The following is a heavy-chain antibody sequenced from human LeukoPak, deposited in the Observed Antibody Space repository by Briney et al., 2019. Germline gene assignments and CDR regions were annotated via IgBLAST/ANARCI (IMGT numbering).Heavy chain of an antibody. CDR3: ARDYSGPDY. J-gene: IGHJ4*02. CDR1: GFTFSSYG. CDR2: IWYDGSNK. D-gene: IGHD4-11*01. V-gene: IGHV3-33*01. Sequence: GRSLRLSCAASGFTFSSYGMHWVRQAPGKGLEWVAVIWYDGSNKYYTDSVKGRFTISRDNSKNTLYLQMNSLRAEDTAVYYCARDYSGPDYWGQGTLVTVSS.